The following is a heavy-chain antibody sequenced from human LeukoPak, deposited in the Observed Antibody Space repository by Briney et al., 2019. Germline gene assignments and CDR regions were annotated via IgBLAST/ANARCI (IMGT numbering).Heavy chain of an antibody. D-gene: IGHD4-11*01. CDR1: GGSISSHY. CDR3: ARDRLENYYYYGMDV. CDR2: IYYSGST. J-gene: IGHJ6*04. Sequence: SETLSLTCTVSGGSISSHYWSWLRQPPGKGLEWLGYIYYSGSTNYNPSLKSRVTISVDTSKNQFSLKLSSVTAADTAVYYCARDRLENYYYYGMDVWGKGTTVTVSS. V-gene: IGHV4-59*11.